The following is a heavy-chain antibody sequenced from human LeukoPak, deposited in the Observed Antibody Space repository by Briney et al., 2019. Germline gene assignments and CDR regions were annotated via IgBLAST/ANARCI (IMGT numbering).Heavy chain of an antibody. J-gene: IGHJ6*03. CDR3: ARDAVGAGNYGVEAYYYYCYMDV. V-gene: IGHV4-59*01. CDR2: IYYSGST. D-gene: IGHD4-11*01. CDR1: GGSISSYY. Sequence: PSETLSLTCTVSGGSISSYYWSWIRQPPGKGLEWIGYIYYSGSTNYNPSLKSRVTISVDTSKNQFSLKLSSVTAADTAVYYCARDAVGAGNYGVEAYYYYCYMDVWGKGTTVTVSS.